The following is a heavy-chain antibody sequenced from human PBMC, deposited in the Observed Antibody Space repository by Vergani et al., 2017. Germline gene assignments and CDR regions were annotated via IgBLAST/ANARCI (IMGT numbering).Heavy chain of an antibody. J-gene: IGHJ6*03. CDR1: GYSFTSYW. D-gene: IGHD2-2*01. Sequence: EVQLVQSGAEVKKPGESLKISCKGSGYSFTSYWIGWVRQMPGKGLEWMGIIYPGDSDTRYSPSFQGQVTISADKSISTAYLQWSSLKASDTAMYYCARHLHCSSTSCSGIYYMDVWGKGTTVIVSS. CDR2: IYPGDSDT. V-gene: IGHV5-51*01. CDR3: ARHLHCSSTSCSGIYYMDV.